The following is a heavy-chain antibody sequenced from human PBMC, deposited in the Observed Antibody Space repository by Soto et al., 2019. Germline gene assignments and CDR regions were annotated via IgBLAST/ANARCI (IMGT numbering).Heavy chain of an antibody. Sequence: QVQLVESGGGVAQTGRSLRLSCSGSGVTLRDYGMHWVRQAPGKGLEWVADISYDAASEHCADSVKGRFSISRDNSNNTVSLHMNSLGPGDTAVYYCARDSRRLQLGVIDFWGQGTLVTVSS. D-gene: IGHD5-18*01. CDR1: GVTLRDYG. CDR2: ISYDAASE. V-gene: IGHV3-30*03. CDR3: ARDSRRLQLGVIDF. J-gene: IGHJ4*02.